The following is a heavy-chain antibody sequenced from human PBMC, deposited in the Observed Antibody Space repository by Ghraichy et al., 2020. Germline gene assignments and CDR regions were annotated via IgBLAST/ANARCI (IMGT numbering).Heavy chain of an antibody. D-gene: IGHD1-26*01. J-gene: IGHJ4*02. CDR1: GCSISSSSYY. V-gene: IGHV4-39*01. CDR2: IYYSGST. CDR3: ASQRVGGVGSDY. Sequence: SETLSLTCTVSGCSISSSSYYWGWIRQPPGKGLEWIGSIYYSGSTYYNPSLKSRVTISVDTSKNQFSLKLSSVTAADTAVYYCASQRVGGVGSDYWGQGTLVTVSS.